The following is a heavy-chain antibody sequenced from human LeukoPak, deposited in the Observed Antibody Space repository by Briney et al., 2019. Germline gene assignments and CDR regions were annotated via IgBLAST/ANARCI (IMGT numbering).Heavy chain of an antibody. D-gene: IGHD6-13*01. Sequence: ASVKVSCKASGYTFTSYDINWVRQATGQGLEWMGWMNPNSGNTGYVQKFQGRVTMTRNTSISTAYMELSSLRSEDTAVYYCARADLGYSSSSTDYWGQGTLVTVSS. CDR3: ARADLGYSSSSTDY. J-gene: IGHJ4*02. CDR1: GYTFTSYD. CDR2: MNPNSGNT. V-gene: IGHV1-8*01.